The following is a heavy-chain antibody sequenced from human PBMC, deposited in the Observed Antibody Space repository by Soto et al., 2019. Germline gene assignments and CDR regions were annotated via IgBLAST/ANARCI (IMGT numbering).Heavy chain of an antibody. D-gene: IGHD3-3*01. CDR2: ISYDGSNK. CDR3: ANAFWSGANYYYYGMDV. J-gene: IGHJ6*02. V-gene: IGHV3-30*18. CDR1: GFTFSSYG. Sequence: GGSLRLSCAASGFTFSSYGMHWVRQAPGKGLEWVAVISYDGSNKYYADSVKGRFTISRDNSKNTLYLQMNSLRAEDTAVYYCANAFWSGANYYYYGMDVWGQGTTVTVSS.